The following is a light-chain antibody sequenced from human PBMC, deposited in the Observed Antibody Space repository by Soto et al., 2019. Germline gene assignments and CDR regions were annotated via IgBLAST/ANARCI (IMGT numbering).Light chain of an antibody. CDR3: QQYVRSPPSWT. V-gene: IGKV3-20*01. Sequence: ETVLTQSPGTLSLSPGERATLSCRASQSVSNSYLAWYQQKPGQAPRLLIYGASTRATGIPDRFSGGGSGTDFTLTINRLEPEDFAVYYCQQYVRSPPSWTFGHGTKVEI. CDR2: GAS. CDR1: QSVSNSY. J-gene: IGKJ1*01.